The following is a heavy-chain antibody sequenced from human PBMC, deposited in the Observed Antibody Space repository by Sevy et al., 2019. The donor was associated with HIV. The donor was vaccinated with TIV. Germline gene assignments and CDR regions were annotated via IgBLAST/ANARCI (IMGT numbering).Heavy chain of an antibody. Sequence: GGSLRLSFAASGFTFSDYAMHWVRQAPGKGLEWLSYISYDERDIYYLDSVRGRFSVSRDISKRTLFLQMNDLRPEDTAVYYCARRDVNRQYLRDYWGQGILVTVSS. J-gene: IGHJ4*02. CDR1: GFTFSDYA. CDR2: ISYDERDI. CDR3: ARRDVNRQYLRDY. V-gene: IGHV3-30*03. D-gene: IGHD2-2*02.